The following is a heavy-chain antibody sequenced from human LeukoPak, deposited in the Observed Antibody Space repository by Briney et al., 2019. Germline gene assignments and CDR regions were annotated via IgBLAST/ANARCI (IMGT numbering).Heavy chain of an antibody. CDR2: IYYSGST. CDR1: GGSISSYY. CDR3: ASLRGATVAFDY. Sequence: SETLSLTCTVSGGSISSYYWSWIRQPPGKGLEWIGYIYYSGSTNYNPSLKSRVTISVDTSKNQFSLKLSSVTAADTAVYYCASLRGATVAFDYWGQGTLVTVSS. J-gene: IGHJ4*02. V-gene: IGHV4-59*01. D-gene: IGHD4-23*01.